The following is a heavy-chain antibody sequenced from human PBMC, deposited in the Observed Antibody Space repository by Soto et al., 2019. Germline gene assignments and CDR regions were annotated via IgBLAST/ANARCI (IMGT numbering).Heavy chain of an antibody. CDR2: ISGSGGST. CDR3: TSDSYSTMIIVRFDY. V-gene: IGHV3-23*01. J-gene: IGHJ4*01. CDR1: GFTFSSYA. D-gene: IGHD3-22*01. Sequence: GGSLRLSCAASGFTFSSYAMSWVRQAPGKGLEWVSAISGSGGSTYYADSVKGRFAISRDDSKNIVYLQMNSLKIEDTAVYYCTSDSYSTMIIVRFDYWGHGTLVTVSS.